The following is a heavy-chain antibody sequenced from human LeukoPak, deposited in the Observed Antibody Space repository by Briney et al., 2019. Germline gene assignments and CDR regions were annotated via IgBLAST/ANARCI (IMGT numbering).Heavy chain of an antibody. CDR2: ISYDGSNK. CDR3: AREDYYGSGSFDY. CDR1: GFTFSSYG. V-gene: IGHV3-30*03. J-gene: IGHJ4*02. D-gene: IGHD3-10*01. Sequence: GRSLRLSCAASGFTFSSYGMHWVRQAPGKGLEWVAVISYDGSNKYYADSVKGRFTISRDNSKNTLYLQMNSLRAEDTAVYYCAREDYYGSGSFDYWGQGTLVTVSS.